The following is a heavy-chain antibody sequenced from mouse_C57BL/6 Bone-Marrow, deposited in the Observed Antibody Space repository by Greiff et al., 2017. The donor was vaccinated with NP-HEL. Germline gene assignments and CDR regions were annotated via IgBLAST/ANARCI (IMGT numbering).Heavy chain of an antibody. J-gene: IGHJ3*01. CDR2: ISNGGGST. CDR1: GFTFSDYY. D-gene: IGHD2-3*01. CDR3: ARQGDGYSSFAY. Sequence: EVKLVESGGGLVQPGGSLKLSCAASGFTFSDYYMYWVRQTPEKRLEWVAYISNGGGSTYYPDTVKGRFTISRDNAKNTLYLQMSRLKSEDTAMYYCARQGDGYSSFAYWGQGTLVTVSA. V-gene: IGHV5-12*01.